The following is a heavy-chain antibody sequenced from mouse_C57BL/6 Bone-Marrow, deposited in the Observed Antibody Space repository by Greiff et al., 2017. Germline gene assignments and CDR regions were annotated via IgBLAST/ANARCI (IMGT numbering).Heavy chain of an antibody. D-gene: IGHD1-1*01. CDR1: GYTFTSYW. J-gene: IGHJ2*01. CDR3: ARVWGIYYYGPDY. CDR2: IYPGSGST. Sequence: QVQLQQSGAELVKPGASVTMSCKASGYTFTSYWITWVKQRPGQGLEWIGDIYPGSGSTNYNEKFKSKATLTVDTSSSTAYMQLSSLTSEDSAVYYCARVWGIYYYGPDYWGQGTTLTVSS. V-gene: IGHV1-55*01.